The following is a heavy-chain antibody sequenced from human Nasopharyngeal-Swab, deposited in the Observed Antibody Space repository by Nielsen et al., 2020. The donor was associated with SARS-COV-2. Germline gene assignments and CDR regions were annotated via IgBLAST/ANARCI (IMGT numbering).Heavy chain of an antibody. D-gene: IGHD1-26*01. CDR3: ASLASGCYCPYY. CDR2: IIGSGGGST. CDR1: GFSFSSYA. Sequence: GESLKISCAASGFSFSSYAMSWVRQAPGKGLEWVSGIIGSGGGSTYYTDSVKGRFTISRDNSKNTLYLQMNSLRAEDTAVYYCASLASGCYCPYYWGQGTLVTASS. J-gene: IGHJ4*02. V-gene: IGHV3-23*01.